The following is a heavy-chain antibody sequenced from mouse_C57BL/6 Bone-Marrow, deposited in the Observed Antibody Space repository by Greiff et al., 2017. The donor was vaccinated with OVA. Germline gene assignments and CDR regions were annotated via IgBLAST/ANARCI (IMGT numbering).Heavy chain of an antibody. J-gene: IGHJ3*01. V-gene: IGHV1-82*01. CDR2: IYPGDGDT. CDR1: GYAFSSSW. D-gene: IGHD1-1*01. Sequence: QVQLQQSGPELVKPGASVKISCKASGYAFSSSWMNWVKQRPGKGLEWIGRIYPGDGDTNYNGKFKGKATLTADKSSSTAYMQLSSLTSEDAAVYFCARRGYGSLFAYWGQGTLVTVSA. CDR3: ARRGYGSLFAY.